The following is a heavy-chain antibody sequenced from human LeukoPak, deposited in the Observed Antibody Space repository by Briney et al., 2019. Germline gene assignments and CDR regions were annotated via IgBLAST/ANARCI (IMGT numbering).Heavy chain of an antibody. CDR2: ISAYNGNT. CDR3: ARDQTIAVAGNVGY. D-gene: IGHD6-19*01. CDR1: GYCFTSYG. Sequence: GASVKVSCKASGYCFTSYGISWVRQAPGQGLEWLGWISAYNGNTNYAQKLQGRVTMTTDTSTSTAYMELRSLRSDDTAVYYCARDQTIAVAGNVGYWGQGTLVTVSS. V-gene: IGHV1-18*01. J-gene: IGHJ4*02.